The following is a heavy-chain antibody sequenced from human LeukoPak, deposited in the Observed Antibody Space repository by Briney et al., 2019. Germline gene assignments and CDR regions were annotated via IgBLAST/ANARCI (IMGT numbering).Heavy chain of an antibody. Sequence: GGSLRLSCAASGFTFSSYSMNWVRQAPGKGLEWVSSISFSSTYMFYADSVKGRFTISRDNAKNSLSLQMNSLRAEDTAVYYCARHGASWGALYFDYWGQGTLVTVSS. CDR1: GFTFSSYS. J-gene: IGHJ4*02. CDR2: ISFSSTYM. D-gene: IGHD3-16*01. CDR3: ARHGASWGALYFDY. V-gene: IGHV3-21*01.